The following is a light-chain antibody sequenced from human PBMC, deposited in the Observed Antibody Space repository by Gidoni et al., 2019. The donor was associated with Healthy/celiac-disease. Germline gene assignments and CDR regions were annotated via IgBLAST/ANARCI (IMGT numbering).Light chain of an antibody. J-gene: IGKJ1*01. CDR3: QQYGSSPTWT. CDR2: GAS. V-gene: IGKV3-20*01. CDR1: QSVSSSY. Sequence: EIVLTQSPGTLSLSPGERATLSCRASQSVSSSYLAWYQQKPSQAPRLLIYGASSRATGIPDRFSGSGSGTDFTLTISRLEPEDFAVYYCQQYGSSPTWTFGQXTKVEIK.